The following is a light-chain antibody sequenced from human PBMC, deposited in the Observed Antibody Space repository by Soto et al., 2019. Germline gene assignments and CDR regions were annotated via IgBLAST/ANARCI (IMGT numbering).Light chain of an antibody. V-gene: IGKV3-20*01. CDR2: GAS. J-gene: IGKJ2*01. Sequence: EIVLTQSPGTLSLSPGERATLSCRASQSVSSSYLAWYQQKPGQAPRLLIYGASSRATCIPDRFSGSGSGTDFTLTISRLEPEDFAVYYCQQYGRTFGQGTKLEIK. CDR1: QSVSSSY. CDR3: QQYGRT.